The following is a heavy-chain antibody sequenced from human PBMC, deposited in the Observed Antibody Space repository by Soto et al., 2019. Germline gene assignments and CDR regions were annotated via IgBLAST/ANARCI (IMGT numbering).Heavy chain of an antibody. CDR2: ISGSGGST. Sequence: EVQLLESGGGLVQPGGSLRLSCAASGFTFSSYAMSWVRQAPGKGLEWVSAISGSGGSTYYADSVKGRFTISRDISKNTLYLQMNSLRAEDTAVYFCAKASWGAVGFGPWGQGALGNVSS. J-gene: IGHJ5*02. D-gene: IGHD3-16*01. CDR3: AKASWGAVGFGP. V-gene: IGHV3-23*01. CDR1: GFTFSSYA.